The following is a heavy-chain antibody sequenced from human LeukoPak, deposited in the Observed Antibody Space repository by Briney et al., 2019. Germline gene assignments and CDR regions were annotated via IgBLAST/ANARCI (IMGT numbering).Heavy chain of an antibody. D-gene: IGHD6-13*01. CDR2: IWYDGSNK. J-gene: IGHJ4*02. CDR1: GFTLSSYG. CDR3: AREGSRWAFDY. V-gene: IGHV3-33*01. Sequence: GGSLRLSCAASGFTLSSYGMHWVRQAPGKGLEWVAVIWYDGSNKYYVDSVKGRFTISRDNSKNTLYLQMNSLRAEDTAVYYCAREGSRWAFDYWDQGTLVTVSS.